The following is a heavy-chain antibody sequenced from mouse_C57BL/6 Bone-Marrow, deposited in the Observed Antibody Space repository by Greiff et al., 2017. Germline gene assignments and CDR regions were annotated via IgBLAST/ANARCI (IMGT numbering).Heavy chain of an antibody. V-gene: IGHV1-82*01. Sequence: QVQLQQSGPELVKPGASVKISCKASGYAFSSSWMNWVKQRPGKGLEWIGRIYPGDGATNYNGKFKGKATLTADKSSSTAYMQLSSLTSEDSAVXSCDNLLLTYDWAMDYWGQGTSVTVSS. CDR2: IYPGDGAT. J-gene: IGHJ4*01. CDR1: GYAFSSSW. D-gene: IGHD1-3*01. CDR3: DNLLLTYDWAMDY.